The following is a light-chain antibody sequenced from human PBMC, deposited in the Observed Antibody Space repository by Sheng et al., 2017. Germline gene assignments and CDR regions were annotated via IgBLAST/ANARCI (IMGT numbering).Light chain of an antibody. Sequence: DIQMTQSPSTLSASIGDRVTITCRASQNVNNWLAWYQQKPGKAPKLLIYAASILQSGVPSRFSGSGSGTDFTLTISSLQPEDFATYYCQQSYITLSWTFGQGTKVEIK. CDR3: QQSYITLSWT. CDR2: AAS. J-gene: IGKJ1*01. V-gene: IGKV1-39*01. CDR1: QNVNNW.